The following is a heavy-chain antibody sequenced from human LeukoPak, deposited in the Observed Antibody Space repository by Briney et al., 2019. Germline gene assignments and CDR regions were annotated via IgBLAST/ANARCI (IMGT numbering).Heavy chain of an antibody. CDR3: ARGERWLYFDY. CDR1: GFTVSSNY. V-gene: IGHV3-53*01. Sequence: GGSLRLSCAASGFTVSSNYMSWVCQAPGKGLGWVSVIYSGGSTYYADSVKGRFTISRDNSKNTLYLQMNSLRAEDTAVYYCARGERWLYFDYWGQGTLVTVSS. J-gene: IGHJ4*02. CDR2: IYSGGST. D-gene: IGHD5-24*01.